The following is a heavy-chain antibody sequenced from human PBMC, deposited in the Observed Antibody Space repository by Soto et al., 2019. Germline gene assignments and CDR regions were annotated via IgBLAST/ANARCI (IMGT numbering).Heavy chain of an antibody. V-gene: IGHV1-18*01. D-gene: IGHD2-2*01. Sequence: QVHLVQSGAEVKKPGASVKVSCQASGYTFTSYGISWVRQAPGQGLEWMGWISAYRGNTNFAREFRGRVTMTTDTSTGTVSMALGRLTSDDTAVYYCARHAGNLCTIASFDSSLGHNWFDPWGQGTLVTVSS. CDR2: ISAYRGNT. J-gene: IGHJ5*02. CDR3: ARHAGNLCTIASFDSSLGHNWFDP. CDR1: GYTFTSYG.